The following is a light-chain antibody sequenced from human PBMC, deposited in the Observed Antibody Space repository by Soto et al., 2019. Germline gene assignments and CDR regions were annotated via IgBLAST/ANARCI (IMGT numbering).Light chain of an antibody. V-gene: IGKV3-20*01. CDR2: DAS. J-gene: IGKJ1*01. Sequence: EIVLTQSPGTLSLSPGERATLSFRASQSVSSYLAWYQQIPGQAPRLLIYDASTRATGIPDRFSGSGSGTDFTLTISRLEPEDFAVYYCQQYGSSGTFGQGTKVDI. CDR3: QQYGSSGT. CDR1: QSVSSY.